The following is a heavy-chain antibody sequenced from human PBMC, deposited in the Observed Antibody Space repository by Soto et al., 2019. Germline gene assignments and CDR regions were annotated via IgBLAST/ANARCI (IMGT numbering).Heavy chain of an antibody. J-gene: IGHJ4*02. CDR1: GFTFSSYA. D-gene: IGHD2-21*02. Sequence: EVQLLESGGGLVQPGGSLRLSCAASGFTFSSYAMSWVRQAPGKGLEWVSAISGSGGSTYYADSVKGRFTISRDNSKNTLYLQMNSLRAEDTAVYYCAKVGAYCGGDCYSNRGYYFDYWGQGTLVTVSS. V-gene: IGHV3-23*01. CDR2: ISGSGGST. CDR3: AKVGAYCGGDCYSNRGYYFDY.